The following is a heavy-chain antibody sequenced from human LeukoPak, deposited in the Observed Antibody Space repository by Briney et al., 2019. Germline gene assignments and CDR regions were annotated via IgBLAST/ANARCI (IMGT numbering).Heavy chain of an antibody. Sequence: SETLSLTCSVSGSSIASVSYWAWIRQAPGKGPEWIGCLAHSGATYYNTSLTSRLIKSVDTSNNRYSRSLSSVTAADTTVYYYARVGSWNSHYDYWGPGTLVTVSS. CDR2: LAHSGAT. V-gene: IGHV4-38-2*02. J-gene: IGHJ4*02. CDR3: ARVGSWNSHYDY. D-gene: IGHD2/OR15-2a*01. CDR1: GSSIASVSY.